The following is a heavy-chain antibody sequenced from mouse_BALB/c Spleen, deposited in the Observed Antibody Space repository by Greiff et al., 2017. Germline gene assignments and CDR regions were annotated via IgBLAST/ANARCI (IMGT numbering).Heavy chain of an antibody. CDR2: IRSKSNNYAT. CDR3: VREHWDSYWYFDV. V-gene: IGHV10-1*02. D-gene: IGHD4-1*01. CDR1: GFTFNTYA. Sequence: EVKLQESGGGLVQPKGSLKLSCAASGFTFNTYAMNWVRQAPGKGLEWVARIRSKSNNYATYYADSVKDRFTISRDDSQSMLYLQMNNLKTEDTAMYYCVREHWDSYWYFDVWGAGTTVTVSS. J-gene: IGHJ1*01.